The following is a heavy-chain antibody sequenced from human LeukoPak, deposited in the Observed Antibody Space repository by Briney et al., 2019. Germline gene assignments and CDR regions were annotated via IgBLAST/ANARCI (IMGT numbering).Heavy chain of an antibody. J-gene: IGHJ5*02. CDR1: GGTFSSYA. Sequence: ASVKVSCKASGGTFSSYAISWVRQAPGQGLEWMGGIIPIFGAANYAQKFQGRVTITTDESTSTAYMELSSLRSEDTAVYYCARSGLLWFGEPSGSWFDPWGQGTLVTVSS. V-gene: IGHV1-69*05. D-gene: IGHD3-10*01. CDR3: ARSGLLWFGEPSGSWFDP. CDR2: IIPIFGAA.